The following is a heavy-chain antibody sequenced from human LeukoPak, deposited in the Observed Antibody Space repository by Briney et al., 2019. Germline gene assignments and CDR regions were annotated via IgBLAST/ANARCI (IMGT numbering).Heavy chain of an antibody. J-gene: IGHJ4*02. V-gene: IGHV3-23*01. CDR1: GFTFSSYA. D-gene: IGHD3-22*01. CDR3: ARSKNRNYYDSSGYYGY. CDR2: ITDSGGDT. Sequence: GGSLRLSCAASGFTFSSYAMSWVRQTPEKGLEWVAAITDSGGDTFHADSVKGRFAISRANSRDTLYLQMNSLRVEDTAVYYCARSKNRNYYDSSGYYGYWGQGTLVTVSS.